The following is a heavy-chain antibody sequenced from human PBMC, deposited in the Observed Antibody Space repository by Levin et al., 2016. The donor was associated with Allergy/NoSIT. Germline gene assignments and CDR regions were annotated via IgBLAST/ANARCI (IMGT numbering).Heavy chain of an antibody. Sequence: PGKGLEWVSGISWNSGSIGYADSVKGRFTISRDNAKNSLYLQMNSLRAEDTATYFCARDRGAMVRGTNIVSDAFDIWGQGTLVTVSS. D-gene: IGHD3-10*01. CDR3: ARDRGAMVRGTNIVSDAFDI. V-gene: IGHV3-9*01. J-gene: IGHJ3*02. CDR2: ISWNSGSI.